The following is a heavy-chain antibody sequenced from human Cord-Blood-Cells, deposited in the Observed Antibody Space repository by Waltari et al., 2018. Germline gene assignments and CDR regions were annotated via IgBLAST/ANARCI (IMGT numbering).Heavy chain of an antibody. D-gene: IGHD6-13*01. CDR2: MNPNSGNT. CDR3: VRRGAAAGNWFDP. Sequence: QVQLVQSGAEVKKPGALVKVSCKASGYTFTSYDINWVRQATGQGLEWMGWMNPNSGNTGYAQKFQGRVTITRNTSISTAYMELSSLRSEDTAVYYCVRRGAAAGNWFDPWGQGTLVTVSS. V-gene: IGHV1-8*03. CDR1: GYTFTSYD. J-gene: IGHJ5*02.